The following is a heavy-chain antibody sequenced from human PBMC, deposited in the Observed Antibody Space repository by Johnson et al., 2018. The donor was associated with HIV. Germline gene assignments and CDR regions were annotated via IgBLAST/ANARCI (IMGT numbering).Heavy chain of an antibody. V-gene: IGHV3-30-3*01. CDR2: ISYDGSNK. Sequence: QEQLVESGGGLVQPGGSLRLSCAASGFTFSSYAMHWVRQAPGKGLEWVAVISYDGSNKYYADSVKGRFTISRDNSKNTLYLQMNSLKTEDAAVYYCARCYYDSGGYADAFDIWGQGTMVTVSS. CDR1: GFTFSSYA. J-gene: IGHJ3*02. D-gene: IGHD3-22*01. CDR3: ARCYYDSGGYADAFDI.